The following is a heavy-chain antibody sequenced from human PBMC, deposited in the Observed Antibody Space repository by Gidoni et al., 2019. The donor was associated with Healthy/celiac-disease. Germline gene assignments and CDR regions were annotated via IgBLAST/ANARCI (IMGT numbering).Heavy chain of an antibody. D-gene: IGHD3-22*01. CDR3: ARDPYDSSGYSSYFDY. V-gene: IGHV3-30*04. Sequence: QVQLVESVGGVVQPGRSLRLSCAASRFTSSSSAMHGVRQAPGKGLGWVAVISYDGSNKYYADSEKGRFTISRDNSKNTLYLQMNSLRAEDTAVYYCARDPYDSSGYSSYFDYWGQGTLVTVSS. J-gene: IGHJ4*02. CDR2: ISYDGSNK. CDR1: RFTSSSSA.